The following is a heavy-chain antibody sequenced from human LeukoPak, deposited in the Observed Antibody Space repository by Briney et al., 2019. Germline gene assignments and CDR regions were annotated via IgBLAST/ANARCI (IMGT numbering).Heavy chain of an antibody. V-gene: IGHV3-48*03. CDR1: GFTLSTYE. CDR3: GTSRQYVGAFDI. Sequence: GGSLRLSCAASGFTLSTYELYWVRQAPGKELEWISYISSGGTTIKYADSVRGRFTISRDDGRESLYLQMNSLRVEDTAIYYCGTSRQYVGAFDIWGQGTLVSVSS. J-gene: IGHJ3*02. CDR2: ISSGGTTI. D-gene: IGHD3-16*01.